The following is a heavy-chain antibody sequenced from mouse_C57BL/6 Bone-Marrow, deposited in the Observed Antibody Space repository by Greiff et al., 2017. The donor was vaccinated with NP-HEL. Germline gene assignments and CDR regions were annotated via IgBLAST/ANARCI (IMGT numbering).Heavy chain of an antibody. D-gene: IGHD1-1*01. CDR1: GYTFTSYD. CDR3: ASLYYGSSDAMDD. V-gene: IGHV1-85*01. J-gene: IGHJ4*01. Sequence: QVQLQQSGPELVKPGASVKLSCKASGYTFTSYDINWVKQRPGQGLEWIGWIYPRDGSTKYNEKFKGKATLTVDTSSSTAYMELHSLTAEDSAVYFCASLYYGSSDAMDDWGQGTSVTVSS. CDR2: IYPRDGST.